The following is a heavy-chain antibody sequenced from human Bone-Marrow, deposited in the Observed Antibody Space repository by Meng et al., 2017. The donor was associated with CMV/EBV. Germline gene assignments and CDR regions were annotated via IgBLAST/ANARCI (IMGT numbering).Heavy chain of an antibody. D-gene: IGHD3-10*01. CDR1: GGTFSSYT. V-gene: IGHV1-69*02. Sequence: SVKVSCKASGGTFSSYTISWVRQAPGQGLEWMGRIIPILGIANYTQKFQGRVTITADKSTSTAYMELSSLRSEDTAVYYCSRGRKSRVNYGMDVWGQGTTVTVSS. CDR3: SRGRKSRVNYGMDV. J-gene: IGHJ6*02. CDR2: IIPILGIA.